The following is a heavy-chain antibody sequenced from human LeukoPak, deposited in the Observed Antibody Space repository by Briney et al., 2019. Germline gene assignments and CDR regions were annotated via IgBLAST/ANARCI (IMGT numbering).Heavy chain of an antibody. CDR1: GGSFSGYH. CDR2: INHSGST. V-gene: IGHV4-34*01. D-gene: IGHD2-2*01. CDR3: ARHKAYQLPYYYYMDV. Sequence: SETLSLTCAVYGGSFSGYHWSWIRQPPGKGLEWIGEINHSGSTNYNPSLKSRVTISVDTSKNQFSLKLSSVTAADTAVYYCARHKAYQLPYYYYMDVWGKGTTVTVSS. J-gene: IGHJ6*03.